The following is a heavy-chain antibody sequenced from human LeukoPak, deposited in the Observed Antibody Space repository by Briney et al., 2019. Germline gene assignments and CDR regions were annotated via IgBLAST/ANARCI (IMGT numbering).Heavy chain of an antibody. CDR1: GSAFSSYA. CDR3: ARNIRDGYNSGYDY. J-gene: IGHJ4*02. CDR2: ISSNGGST. V-gene: IGHV3-64*01. Sequence: HPGGSVRLSCVASGSAFSSYAMHWVRQAPGKGLEYVSAISSNGGSTYYANSVKGRFTISRDNSKNTLYLQMGSLRAEDMAVYYCARNIRDGYNSGYDYWGQGTLVTVSS. D-gene: IGHD5-24*01.